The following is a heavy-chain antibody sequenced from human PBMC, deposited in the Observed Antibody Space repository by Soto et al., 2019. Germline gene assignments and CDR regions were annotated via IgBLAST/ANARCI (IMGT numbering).Heavy chain of an antibody. CDR1: GFTFSNAW. D-gene: IGHD5-18*01. J-gene: IGHJ4*02. V-gene: IGHV3-15*01. CDR3: TTGPKRGYSYGYY. CDR2: IKSKTDGGTT. Sequence: PRWSLRLSCAASGFTFSNAWMSWFRQAPGKGLEWVGRIKSKTDGGTTDYAAPVKGRFTISRDDSKNTLYLQMNSLKTEDTAVYYCTTGPKRGYSYGYYWGQGTLVTVSS.